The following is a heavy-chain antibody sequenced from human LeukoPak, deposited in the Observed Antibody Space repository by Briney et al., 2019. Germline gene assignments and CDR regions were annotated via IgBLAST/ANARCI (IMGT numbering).Heavy chain of an antibody. CDR1: GFTFSNAW. J-gene: IGHJ4*02. D-gene: IGHD1-26*01. CDR3: ARDPRGSYPH. CDR2: IKQDGSEK. V-gene: IGHV3-7*01. Sequence: GGSLRLSCAASGFTFSNAWMSWVRQAPGKGLEWVANIKQDGSEKYYVDSVKGRFTISRDNAKNSLYLQMNSLRAEDTAVYYCARDPRGSYPHWGQGTLVTVSS.